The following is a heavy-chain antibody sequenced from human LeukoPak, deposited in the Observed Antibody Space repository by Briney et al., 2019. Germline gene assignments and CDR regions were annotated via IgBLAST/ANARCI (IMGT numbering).Heavy chain of an antibody. CDR2: INHSGST. V-gene: IGHV4-34*01. CDR1: GGSFSGYY. Sequence: SETLSLTCAVCGGSFSGYYWSWIRQPPGKGLEWIGEINHSGSTNYNPSLKSRVTISVDTSKNQFSLKLSSVTAADTAVYYCARGRVGATSDYYYYYGMDVWGQGTTVTVSS. J-gene: IGHJ6*02. D-gene: IGHD1-26*01. CDR3: ARGRVGATSDYYYYYGMDV.